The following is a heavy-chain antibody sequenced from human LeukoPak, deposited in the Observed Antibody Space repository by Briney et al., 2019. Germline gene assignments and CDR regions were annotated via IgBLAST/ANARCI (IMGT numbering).Heavy chain of an antibody. D-gene: IGHD5-12*01. J-gene: IGHJ4*02. CDR1: GFDFSTYA. CDR2: ISTTSTYI. V-gene: IGHV3-21*01. CDR3: SRDRLGGLDY. Sequence: GGSLRLSCTASGFDFSTYAINWVRQAPGKGLEWVSSISTTSTYIFYADSLKGRFTISRDNAKNSVYLQMNSLRPEDTAVYYCSRDRLGGLDYWGQGTLVTVSS.